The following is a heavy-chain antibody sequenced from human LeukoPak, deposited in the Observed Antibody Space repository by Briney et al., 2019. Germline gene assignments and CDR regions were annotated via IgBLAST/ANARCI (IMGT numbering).Heavy chain of an antibody. CDR3: ARSSGYSGYDAFDY. D-gene: IGHD5-12*01. CDR2: IWYDGSNK. Sequence: GGCLRLSCEASGFTFSGHGMHWVRQAPGKGLEWVAVIWYDGSNKDYADSVKGRFTISRDNSKNTLYLQMNSLRAEDTAVYYAARSSGYSGYDAFDYWGQGTLVTVSS. V-gene: IGHV3-33*01. J-gene: IGHJ4*02. CDR1: GFTFSGHG.